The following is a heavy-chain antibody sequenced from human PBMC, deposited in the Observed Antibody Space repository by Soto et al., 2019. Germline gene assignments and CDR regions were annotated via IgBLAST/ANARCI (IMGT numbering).Heavy chain of an antibody. V-gene: IGHV1-69*13. D-gene: IGHD2-15*01. CDR3: ARVVVVAATPYYFDS. CDR1: GGTFSSYA. J-gene: IGHJ4*02. CDR2: IIPIFGTA. Sequence: SVKVSCKASGGTFSSYAISWVRQAPGQGLEWMGGIIPIFGTANYAQKFQGRVTITADESTSTAYMELSSLRSEDTAVYYCARVVVVAATPYYFDSWGQGTLVTVSS.